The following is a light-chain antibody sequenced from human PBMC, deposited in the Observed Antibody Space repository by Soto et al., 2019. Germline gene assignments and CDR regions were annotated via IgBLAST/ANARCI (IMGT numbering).Light chain of an antibody. CDR3: QQYNDWPRT. CDR2: GAS. CDR1: QSFNSIY. J-gene: IGKJ1*01. V-gene: IGKV3-15*01. Sequence: EIVLTQSPGTLSLSPGERATLSCRASQSFNSIYLAWYQQRPGQAPRLLIYGASNRATGIPARFSGSGSGTEFTLTISSLQSEDFAVYYCQQYNDWPRTFGQGTKVDIK.